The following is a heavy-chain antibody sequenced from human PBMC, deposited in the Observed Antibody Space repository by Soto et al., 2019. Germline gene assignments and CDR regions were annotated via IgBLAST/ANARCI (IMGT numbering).Heavy chain of an antibody. D-gene: IGHD5-18*01. CDR2: IYYSGST. CDR1: GGSISSEGYY. Sequence: SETLSLTCTVSGGSISSEGYYWSWIRQPPGKGLEWIGYIYYSGSTYYNPSLKSRVTISVDTSKNQFSLKLSSVTAADTAVYYCARINTAMGPSNDYWGQGTLVTVSS. J-gene: IGHJ4*02. CDR3: ARINTAMGPSNDY. V-gene: IGHV4-30-4*08.